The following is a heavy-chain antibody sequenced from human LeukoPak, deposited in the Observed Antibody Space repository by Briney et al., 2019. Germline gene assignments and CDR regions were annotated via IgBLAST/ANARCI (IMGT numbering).Heavy chain of an antibody. V-gene: IGHV1-2*02. CDR1: GYTFTGYY. CDR2: INPNSGGT. J-gene: IGHJ5*02. Sequence: ASVKVSCKASGYTFTGYYMHWVRQAPGQGLEWMGWINPNSGGTNYAQKFQGRVTMTRDTSISTAYMELSRLRSDDTAVYYCARADPYCSSTSCSGGWFGPWGQGTLVTVSS. CDR3: ARADPYCSSTSCSGGWFGP. D-gene: IGHD2-2*01.